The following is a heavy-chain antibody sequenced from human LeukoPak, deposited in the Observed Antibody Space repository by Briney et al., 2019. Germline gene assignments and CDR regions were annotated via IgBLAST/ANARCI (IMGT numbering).Heavy chain of an antibody. Sequence: DSVKVSCKASGYTFTGYYMHWVRQAPGQGLEWMGWINPNSGGTNYAQKFQGRVTMTRDTSISTAYMELSRLRSDDTAVYYCARGFPLWELLLSAFDIWGQGTMVTVSS. CDR3: ARGFPLWELLLSAFDI. J-gene: IGHJ3*02. CDR1: GYTFTGYY. D-gene: IGHD1-26*01. CDR2: INPNSGGT. V-gene: IGHV1-2*02.